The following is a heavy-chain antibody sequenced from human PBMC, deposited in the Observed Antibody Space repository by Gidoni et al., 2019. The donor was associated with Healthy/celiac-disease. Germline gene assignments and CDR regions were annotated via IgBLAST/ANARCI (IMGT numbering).Heavy chain of an antibody. J-gene: IGHJ2*01. Sequence: QVQLVESGRGVVQPGRSLSLSCAASGFTFSSYAMHWVRQAPGKGLEWVAVISYDGSNKYYADSVKGRFTISRDNSKNTLYLQMNSLRAEDTAVYYCARGHSNYDWYFDLWGRGTLVTVSS. D-gene: IGHD4-4*01. V-gene: IGHV3-30*04. CDR3: ARGHSNYDWYFDL. CDR2: ISYDGSNK. CDR1: GFTFSSYA.